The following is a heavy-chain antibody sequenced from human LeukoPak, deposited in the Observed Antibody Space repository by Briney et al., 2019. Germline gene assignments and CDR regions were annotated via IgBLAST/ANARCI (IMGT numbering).Heavy chain of an antibody. D-gene: IGHD4-17*01. Sequence: GRSLRLSCAASGFTFSSYEMNWVRQAPGKGLEWVSYISSSGSTIYYADSVKGRFTISRDNAKNSLYLQMNSLRAEDTAVYYCARDRFLYGDTPFDYWGQGTLVTVSS. CDR3: ARDRFLYGDTPFDY. V-gene: IGHV3-48*03. CDR1: GFTFSSYE. J-gene: IGHJ4*02. CDR2: ISSSGSTI.